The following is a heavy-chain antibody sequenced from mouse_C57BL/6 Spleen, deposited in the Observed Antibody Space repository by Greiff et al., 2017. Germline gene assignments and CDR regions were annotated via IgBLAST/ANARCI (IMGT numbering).Heavy chain of an antibody. CDR2: ISSGSSTI. Sequence: EVQLVESGGGLVKPGGSLKLSCAASGFTFSDYGMHWVRQAPEKGLEWVAYISSGSSTIYYADTVKGRFTISRDNAKNTRFLQMTSLRSEDTAMYYCAKGEYSNYAMDYWGQGTSVTVSS. D-gene: IGHD2-5*01. CDR3: AKGEYSNYAMDY. J-gene: IGHJ4*01. CDR1: GFTFSDYG. V-gene: IGHV5-17*01.